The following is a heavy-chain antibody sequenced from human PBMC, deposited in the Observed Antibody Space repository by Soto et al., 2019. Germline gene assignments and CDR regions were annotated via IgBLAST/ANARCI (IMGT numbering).Heavy chain of an antibody. J-gene: IGHJ4*02. Sequence: PXTLSLTCTVSGGSISSYYWSWIRQPPGKGLEWIGYIYYSGSTNYNPSLKSRVTISVDTSKNQFSLKLSSVTAADTAVYYCARVGDYLDYWGQGTLVTVSS. CDR3: ARVGDYLDY. D-gene: IGHD3-3*01. CDR1: GGSISSYY. CDR2: IYYSGST. V-gene: IGHV4-59*01.